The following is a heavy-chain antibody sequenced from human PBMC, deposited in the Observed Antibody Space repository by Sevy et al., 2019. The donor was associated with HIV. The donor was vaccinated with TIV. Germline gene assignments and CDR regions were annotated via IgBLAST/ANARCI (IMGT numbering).Heavy chain of an antibody. CDR1: GFTFSGFG. V-gene: IGHV3-30*18. J-gene: IGHJ4*02. D-gene: IGHD6-19*01. Sequence: GGSLRLSCAASGFTFSGFGMHWVRQAPGKGLEWVAVISYDGSTKYYTDSVKGRFTISSDNSKNTVYLQMNSLRAEDTAVYYCAKDGESSSGWYYFDYWGQGTLVTVSS. CDR2: ISYDGSTK. CDR3: AKDGESSSGWYYFDY.